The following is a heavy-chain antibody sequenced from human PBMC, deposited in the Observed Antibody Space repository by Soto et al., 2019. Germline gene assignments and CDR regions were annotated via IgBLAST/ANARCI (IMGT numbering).Heavy chain of an antibody. D-gene: IGHD3-3*02. CDR1: GDSIISSDFY. CDR2: IFYLGSS. Sequence: PSETLSLTCTVSGDSIISSDFYWVWVRQPPGKGLEWIGSIFYLGSSYYNPSLKSRVTMSVDTSKNQFSLRLRSVTAADTALYSCARHSLALRKNNWFDPWGQGIMVTVSS. J-gene: IGHJ5*02. V-gene: IGHV4-39*01. CDR3: ARHSLALRKNNWFDP.